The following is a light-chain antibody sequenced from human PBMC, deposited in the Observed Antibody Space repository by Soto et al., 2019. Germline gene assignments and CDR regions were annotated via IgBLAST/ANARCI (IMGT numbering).Light chain of an antibody. V-gene: IGLV2-23*01. J-gene: IGLJ1*01. Sequence: QSALTQPASVSGSPGQSITISCTGTSSDGGNYNLVSWYQQHPGKAPKVMIFEGSKRPSGVSNRFSGSKSGNTASLTISGLQAEDEADYYCCSYAGSSNPYVFGTGTKLTVL. CDR3: CSYAGSSNPYV. CDR1: SSDGGNYNL. CDR2: EGS.